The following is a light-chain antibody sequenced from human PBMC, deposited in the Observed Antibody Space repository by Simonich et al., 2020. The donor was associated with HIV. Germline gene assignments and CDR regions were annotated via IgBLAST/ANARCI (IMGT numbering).Light chain of an antibody. J-gene: IGKJ1*01. CDR3: QQYNSYPKT. CDR1: QSISDW. CDR2: GAS. V-gene: IGKV1-5*03. Sequence: DIQMTQSPSTLSASVGDTVTSTCRASQSISDWLAWYQQKPGKAPKLLVYGASSLESGAPSRFSGSGSGTEFTLTISSLQPDDFATYYCQQYNSYPKTFGQGTKVEIK.